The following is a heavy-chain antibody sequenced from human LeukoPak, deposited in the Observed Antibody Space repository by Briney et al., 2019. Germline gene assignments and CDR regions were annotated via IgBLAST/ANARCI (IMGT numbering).Heavy chain of an antibody. D-gene: IGHD3-10*01. CDR3: ARGSTRYYYGSGRPLDY. CDR1: GGSFSGYY. CDR2: INHSGST. Sequence: SETLSLTCAVYGGSFSGYYWSWIRQPPGKGLGWIGEINHSGSTNYNPSLKSRVTISVDTSKNQFSLKLSSVTAADTAVYYCARGSTRYYYGSGRPLDYWGQGTLVTVSS. V-gene: IGHV4-34*01. J-gene: IGHJ4*02.